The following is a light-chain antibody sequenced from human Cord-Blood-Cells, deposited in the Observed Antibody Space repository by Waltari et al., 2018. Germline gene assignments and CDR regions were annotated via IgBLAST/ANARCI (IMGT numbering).Light chain of an antibody. CDR3: QQSYSTPPWT. J-gene: IGKJ1*01. CDR1: QSISSY. Sequence: DIQMTQSPSCLSASVGDRVTITCRASQSISSYLNWYQQKPGKAPNLLIYAASSLQSGVLSRFSGSGSWTDFTLTISSLQPEDFATYYCQQSYSTPPWTFGQGTKVEIK. V-gene: IGKV1-39*01. CDR2: AAS.